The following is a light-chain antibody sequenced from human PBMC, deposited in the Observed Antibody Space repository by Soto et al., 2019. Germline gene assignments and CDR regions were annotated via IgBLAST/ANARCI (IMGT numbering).Light chain of an antibody. CDR3: QSYDSSLSGHVV. J-gene: IGLJ2*01. V-gene: IGLV1-40*01. CDR2: GNS. Sequence: QSVLTQPPSVSGAPGQRVTISCTGSSSNIGAHYDVHWYQQLPGTAPKLLIYGNSNRPSGVPDRFSGSKSGTSASLAITGLQADDEADYYCQSYDSSLSGHVVFGGGTRLTVL. CDR1: SSNIGAHYD.